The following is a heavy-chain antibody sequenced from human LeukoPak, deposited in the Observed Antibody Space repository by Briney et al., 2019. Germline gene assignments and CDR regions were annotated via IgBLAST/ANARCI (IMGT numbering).Heavy chain of an antibody. J-gene: IGHJ5*02. CDR2: IYYTGST. V-gene: IGHV4-59*01. CDR3: AAEDGGSNWFDP. CDR1: GVSTRSYY. D-gene: IGHD3-16*01. Sequence: SETLSLTCTVSGVSTRSYYWSWIRQPPGKGLEWIGYIYYTGSTNYDPSLKSRVTISVDTSKNQFSLKLSSVTAADTAVYYCAAEDGGSNWFDPWGQGTLVTVSS.